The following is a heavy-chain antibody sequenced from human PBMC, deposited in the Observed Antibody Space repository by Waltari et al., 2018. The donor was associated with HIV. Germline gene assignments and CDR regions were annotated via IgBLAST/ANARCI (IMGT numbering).Heavy chain of an antibody. D-gene: IGHD6-13*01. CDR1: GFTFSNYG. J-gene: IGHJ6*02. CDR2: ISGSGGNT. V-gene: IGHV3-23*01. Sequence: EVQLLESGGGLVQTGGSLRLSCAASGFTFSNYGMNWVRQAPGKGLECVSAISGSGGNTYYADSLKGRFTISRDNSKNTLYLQMNSLRAEDTAVYFCVKEHQYSHTWYSYYGMDVWGQGTTVTVSS. CDR3: VKEHQYSHTWYSYYGMDV.